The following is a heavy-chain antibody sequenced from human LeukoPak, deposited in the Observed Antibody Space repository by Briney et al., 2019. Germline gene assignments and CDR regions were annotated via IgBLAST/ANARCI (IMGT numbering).Heavy chain of an antibody. CDR3: ARDRLVTAIRYYYYAMDA. CDR1: GFTVSSNY. Sequence: GGSLRLSCAASGFTVSSNYMSWVRQTPGKGLEWVSVIYSGGSTYYADSVKGRFTISRDNSKNTLYLQMNSPRAEDTAVYYCARDRLVTAIRYYYYAMDAWGQGTTVTVSS. CDR2: IYSGGST. V-gene: IGHV3-66*02. J-gene: IGHJ6*02. D-gene: IGHD2-21*02.